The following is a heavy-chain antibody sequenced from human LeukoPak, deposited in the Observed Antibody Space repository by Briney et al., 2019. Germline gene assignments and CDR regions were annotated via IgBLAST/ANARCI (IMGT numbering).Heavy chain of an antibody. CDR2: INPNSGGT. D-gene: IGHD6-19*01. CDR3: ARDQWLVGFDY. V-gene: IGHV1-2*02. J-gene: IGHJ4*02. Sequence: ASVKVPCKASGYTFTGYYMHWVRQAPGQGLEWMGWINPNSGGTNYAQKFQGRVTMTRDTSISTAYMELSRPRSDDTAVYYCARDQWLVGFDYWGQGTLVTVSS. CDR1: GYTFTGYY.